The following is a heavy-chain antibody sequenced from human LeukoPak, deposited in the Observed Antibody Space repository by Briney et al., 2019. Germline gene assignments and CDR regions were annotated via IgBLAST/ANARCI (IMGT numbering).Heavy chain of an antibody. Sequence: SETLSLTCTVSGGSISSYYWSWIRQPPGKGLEWIGYIYYSGSTNYNPPLKSRVTISVDTSKNQFSLKLSSVTAADTAVYYCARDVPSGYSSSWYWMDVWGQGTTVTVSS. CDR3: ARDVPSGYSSSWYWMDV. J-gene: IGHJ6*02. D-gene: IGHD6-13*01. CDR1: GGSISSYY. V-gene: IGHV4-59*01. CDR2: IYYSGST.